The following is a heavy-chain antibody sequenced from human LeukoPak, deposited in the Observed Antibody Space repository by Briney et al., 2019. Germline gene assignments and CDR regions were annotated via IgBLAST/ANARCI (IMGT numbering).Heavy chain of an antibody. Sequence: ASVKVSCKASGGTFSSYAISWVRQAPGQGLEWMGGIIPIFGTANYAQKFQGRVTITADESTSTAYMELSSLRSEDTAVYYCAKDQVRVDCSVGSCYPFDYWGQGTLVTVSS. J-gene: IGHJ4*02. V-gene: IGHV1-69*13. CDR2: IIPIFGTA. D-gene: IGHD2-15*01. CDR3: AKDQVRVDCSVGSCYPFDY. CDR1: GGTFSSYA.